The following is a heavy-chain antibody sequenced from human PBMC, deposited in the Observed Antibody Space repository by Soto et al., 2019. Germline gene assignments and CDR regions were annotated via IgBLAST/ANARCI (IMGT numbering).Heavy chain of an antibody. CDR3: ASARWDF. D-gene: IGHD6-13*01. Sequence: QVQLHQWGAGLVKPSETLSLTCAVSGGSFTANYWAWVRQPPGKGLEWIGEVFHNGNTNYNPSLKIRVTVSADTSKNQFSLRLTSVTAADTAVYFCASARWDFWGQGTLVTVSS. V-gene: IGHV4-34*12. CDR1: GGSFTANY. CDR2: VFHNGNT. J-gene: IGHJ4*02.